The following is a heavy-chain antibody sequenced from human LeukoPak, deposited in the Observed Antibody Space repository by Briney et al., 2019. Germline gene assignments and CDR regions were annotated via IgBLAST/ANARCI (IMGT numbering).Heavy chain of an antibody. CDR3: ARGADWQLLEYYYYYMDV. D-gene: IGHD3-3*01. J-gene: IGHJ6*03. Sequence: ASVKVSCKASGGTFSSYAFSWVQQAPGQGLEWMGGIIPMFGTAKYAQKFQGRVTITADKSTSTAYMELSSLRSDDTAEYYCARGADWQLLEYYYYYMDVWGKGTTVTVSS. CDR1: GGTFSSYA. CDR2: IIPMFGTA. V-gene: IGHV1-69*06.